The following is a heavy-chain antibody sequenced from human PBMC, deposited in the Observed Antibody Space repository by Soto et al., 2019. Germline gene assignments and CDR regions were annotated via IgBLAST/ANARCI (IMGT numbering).Heavy chain of an antibody. Sequence: QVQLVESGGGVVPPGRSLRLSCAASGFTFSAFNMHWVRQAPGKGLEWVAVISYDGSNKYYADSVKGRFTISRDNSKNTLYLQMNSLRAEDTAVYYCAKELVPFYYDSSGYPNYFDYWGQGTLVTVSS. CDR3: AKELVPFYYDSSGYPNYFDY. D-gene: IGHD3-22*01. V-gene: IGHV3-30*18. CDR1: GFTFSAFN. J-gene: IGHJ4*02. CDR2: ISYDGSNK.